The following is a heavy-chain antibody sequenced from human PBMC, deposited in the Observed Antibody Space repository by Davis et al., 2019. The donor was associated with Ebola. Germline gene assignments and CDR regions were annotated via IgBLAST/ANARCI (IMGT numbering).Heavy chain of an antibody. Sequence: PSETLSLTCTVSGGSISSGDDYWNWIRQPPGKGLEWIGYTYYSGSTYYNPSLKSRVTISVDKSKNHFSLKMTSVTAADTAVYYCAGGRLYTSSSGGLFDHWGQGTLVTVSS. D-gene: IGHD6-6*01. V-gene: IGHV4-30-4*01. J-gene: IGHJ4*02. CDR2: TYYSGST. CDR3: AGGRLYTSSSGGLFDH. CDR1: GGSISSGDDY.